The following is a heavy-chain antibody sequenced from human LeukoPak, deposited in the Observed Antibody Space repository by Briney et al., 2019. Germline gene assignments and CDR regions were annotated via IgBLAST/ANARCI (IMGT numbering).Heavy chain of an antibody. V-gene: IGHV3-23*01. J-gene: IGHJ4*02. Sequence: PGGSLRLSCAASGFTFSSYAMSSVRQAPGKGLEWVSAISGSGGSTYYADSVKGRFTISRDNSKNTLYLQMNSLRAEDTAVYYCAKDRGGRQLVPFDYWGQGTLVTVSS. CDR3: AKDRGGRQLVPFDY. D-gene: IGHD6-13*01. CDR2: ISGSGGST. CDR1: GFTFSSYA.